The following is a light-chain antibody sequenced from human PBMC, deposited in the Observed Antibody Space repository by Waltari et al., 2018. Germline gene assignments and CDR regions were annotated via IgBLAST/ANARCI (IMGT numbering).Light chain of an antibody. V-gene: IGLV2-14*03. CDR3: SSYTSSSTVV. CDR1: SSDVGGYNY. Sequence: QSALTQPASVSGSPGQSITISCTGTSSDVGGYNYVSWYQQHPGNAPKLMIYDVSNRPSGVPNRFAGSKSGNTASLTISGLQAEDEADYYCSSYTSSSTVVFGGGTKLTVL. CDR2: DVS. J-gene: IGLJ2*01.